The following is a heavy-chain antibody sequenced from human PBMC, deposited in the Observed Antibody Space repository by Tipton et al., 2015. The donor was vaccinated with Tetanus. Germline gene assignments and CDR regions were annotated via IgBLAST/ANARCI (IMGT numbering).Heavy chain of an antibody. V-gene: IGHV4-4*02. D-gene: IGHD3-10*01. CDR1: GGSIISNTW. CDR2: IYHSGST. J-gene: IGHJ4*02. Sequence: TLSLTCAVSGGSIISNTWWTWVRQSPGKGLEWIGEIYHSGSTNYSPSLERRVTMAVDTSKNQFSLKLNSVTAADTAVYYCARGIWFGPGPKFYFDSWGQGTLVAVSS. CDR3: ARGIWFGPGPKFYFDS.